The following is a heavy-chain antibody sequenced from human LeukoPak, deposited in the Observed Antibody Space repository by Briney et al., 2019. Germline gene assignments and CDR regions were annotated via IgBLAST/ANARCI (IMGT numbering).Heavy chain of an antibody. D-gene: IGHD3-10*01. CDR2: IYTSGST. CDR1: GGSISSGSHY. V-gene: IGHV4-61*02. J-gene: IGHJ2*01. CDR3: ARDGWFAESRYIDL. Sequence: PPQTLSLTCTVSGGSISSGSHYWSWIRQPAGKGLEWIGRIYTSGSTNYNPSLKSRVTISIDTSKNQFSLKLTSVTAADTAVYYCARDGWFAESRYIDLWGRGTLVTVSS.